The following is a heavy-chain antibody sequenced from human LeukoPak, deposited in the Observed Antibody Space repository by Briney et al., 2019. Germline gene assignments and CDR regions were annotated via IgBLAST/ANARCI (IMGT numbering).Heavy chain of an antibody. J-gene: IGHJ5*02. D-gene: IGHD4-17*01. CDR2: ISAYNKR. CDR3: ARVTAPPDYGDYVSENWFDP. CDR1: GYTFTSYG. V-gene: IGHV1-18*01. Sequence: ASVKVSCKASGYTFTSYGINWVRQAPGQGLEWMGWISAYNKRNYAQKFQGRVTMTTDTSTSTAYMELRNPRSDDTAVYYCARVTAPPDYGDYVSENWFDPWGQGTLVTVSS.